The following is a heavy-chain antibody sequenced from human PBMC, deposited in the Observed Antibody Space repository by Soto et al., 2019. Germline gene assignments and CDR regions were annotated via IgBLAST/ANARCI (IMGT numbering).Heavy chain of an antibody. Sequence: QVQLQESGPGLVKPSETLSLTCSVSGGSVSNASFYWTWIRQAPGTGLEYIGYIFYTGVTNYNSSLGSRVTISLVTSKNHFSLMLNSMTGADTAVYYCVRVLDSSGYGDRCGRATLVTVSS. CDR1: GGSVSNASFY. CDR2: IFYTGVT. D-gene: IGHD3-22*01. V-gene: IGHV4-61*03. CDR3: VRVLDSSGYGDR. J-gene: IGHJ2*01.